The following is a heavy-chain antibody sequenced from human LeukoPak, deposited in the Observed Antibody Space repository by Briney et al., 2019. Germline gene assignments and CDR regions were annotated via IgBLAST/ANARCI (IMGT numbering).Heavy chain of an antibody. CDR2: ISSGSSYI. J-gene: IGHJ4*02. D-gene: IGHD1-26*01. Sequence: GGSLRLSCAASGFTFSSYNMNWVRQAPGKGLEWVSSISSGSSYIYYADSVKGRFTISRDNAKNSLYLQMNGLRADDTAVYYCARYSGSYRDYWGQGTLVTVSS. CDR3: ARYSGSYRDY. V-gene: IGHV3-21*01. CDR1: GFTFSSYN.